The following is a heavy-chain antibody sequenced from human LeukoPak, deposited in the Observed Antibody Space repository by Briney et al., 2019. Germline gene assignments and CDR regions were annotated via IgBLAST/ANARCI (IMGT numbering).Heavy chain of an antibody. Sequence: GASVKVSCKASGYTFTSYGIRWVRQAPGQGLEWMGWISAYNGNTDYAQKLQGRVTMTTDTSTSTAYMELRSLRSDDTAVYYCVGDSSGYYYFDYWGQGTLVTVSS. CDR3: VGDSSGYYYFDY. V-gene: IGHV1-18*01. J-gene: IGHJ4*02. D-gene: IGHD3-22*01. CDR2: ISAYNGNT. CDR1: GYTFTSYG.